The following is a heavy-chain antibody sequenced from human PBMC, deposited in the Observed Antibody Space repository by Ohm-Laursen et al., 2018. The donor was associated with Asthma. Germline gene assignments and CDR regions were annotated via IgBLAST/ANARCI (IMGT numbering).Heavy chain of an antibody. CDR1: GYSFTSYW. CDR2: ISPGDFAT. V-gene: IGHV5-51*01. D-gene: IGHD5-12*01. J-gene: IGHJ6*02. Sequence: ASLKISCKGSGYSFTSYWTGWGRQMPGKGLGWMGIISPGDFATRYSPSFHGQVTISADKSSSNAYLQWSSLKASDTAMYYCARVKDGGYSGYDYLYYGMDVWGQGTTVTVSS. CDR3: ARVKDGGYSGYDYLYYGMDV.